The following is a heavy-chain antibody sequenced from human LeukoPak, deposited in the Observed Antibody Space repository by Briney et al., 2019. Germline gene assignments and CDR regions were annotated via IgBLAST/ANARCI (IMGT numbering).Heavy chain of an antibody. CDR2: ISAYNGNT. V-gene: IGHV1-18*01. Sequence: ASVKVSCKASGYTFTSYGISWVRQAPGQGLEGMGWISAYNGNTNYAQKLQGRVTMTTDTSTSTAYMELRSLRSDDTAVYYCARDGIDYYYYYMDVWGKETTVTVSS. CDR3: ARDGIDYYYYYMDV. CDR1: GYTFTSYG. J-gene: IGHJ6*03.